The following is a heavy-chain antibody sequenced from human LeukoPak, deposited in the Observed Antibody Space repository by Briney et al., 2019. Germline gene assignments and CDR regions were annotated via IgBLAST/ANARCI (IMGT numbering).Heavy chain of an antibody. CDR1: GFTFSSYA. J-gene: IGHJ4*02. Sequence: GGSLRLSCAASGFTFSSYAMSWVRQAPGKGLEWVSAISGSGGSTYYADSVKGRFTISRDNSKNTLYLQMNSLRAEDTAVHYCAKDSSLGSSSWYFPYYFDYWGQGTLVTVSS. V-gene: IGHV3-23*01. D-gene: IGHD6-13*01. CDR2: ISGSGGST. CDR3: AKDSSLGSSSWYFPYYFDY.